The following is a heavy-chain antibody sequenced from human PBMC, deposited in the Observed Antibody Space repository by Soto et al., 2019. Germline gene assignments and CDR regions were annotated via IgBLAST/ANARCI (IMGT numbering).Heavy chain of an antibody. D-gene: IGHD5-18*01. V-gene: IGHV4-34*01. Sequence: SETLSLTCAVYGGSFSGYYWSWIRQPPGKGLEWIGEINHSGSTNYNPSLKSRVTISVNTSKNQFSLKLSSVTAADTAVYYCARREQWIQLWLPTGGRNWFDPWGQGTLVTVSS. J-gene: IGHJ5*02. CDR1: GGSFSGYY. CDR2: INHSGST. CDR3: ARREQWIQLWLPTGGRNWFDP.